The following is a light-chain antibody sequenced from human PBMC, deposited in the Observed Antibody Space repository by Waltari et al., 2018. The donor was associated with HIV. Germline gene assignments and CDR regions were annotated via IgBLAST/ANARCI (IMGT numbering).Light chain of an antibody. CDR1: SSDVGRYNY. V-gene: IGLV2-14*03. CDR2: DVS. CDR3: SSYTGSSTLGV. J-gene: IGLJ1*01. Sequence: QSALTQPDSVSGSPGQSITISCTGASSDVGRYNYVSWYQQHPGKAPKLMIRDVSNRPYGVSNRFSGYKSGNTASLTISGRQAEDEADYYCSSYTGSSTLGVFGGGTRVTVL.